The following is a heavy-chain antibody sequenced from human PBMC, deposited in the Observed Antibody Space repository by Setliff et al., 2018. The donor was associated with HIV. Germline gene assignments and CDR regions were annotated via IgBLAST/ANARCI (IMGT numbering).Heavy chain of an antibody. CDR3: ATGRDSSGYYFLADY. J-gene: IGHJ4*02. V-gene: IGHV1-18*01. CDR2: ISAYNGNT. D-gene: IGHD3-22*01. CDR1: GYTFTSYG. Sequence: ASVKVSCKASGYTFTSYGISWVRQAPGQGLEWMGWISAYNGNTHYAQRLQGRVTMTTDTSTRTAYMELSRLRFDDTAVYYCATGRDSSGYYFLADYWGRGTLVTVSS.